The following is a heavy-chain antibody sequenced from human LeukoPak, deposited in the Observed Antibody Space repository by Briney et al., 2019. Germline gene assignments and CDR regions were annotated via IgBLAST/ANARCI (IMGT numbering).Heavy chain of an antibody. CDR1: GYSISSGYY. CDR2: IYHSGST. J-gene: IGHJ5*02. V-gene: IGHV4-38-2*02. Sequence: SETLSLTCIVSGYSISSGYYWGWIRQPPGKGLEWIGSIYHSGSTYYNPSLKSRVTISVDTSKNQFSLKLSSVTAADTAVYYCARAETKMTTVTRTEFDHWAQGTLVTVSS. CDR3: ARAETKMTTVTRTEFDH. D-gene: IGHD4-17*01.